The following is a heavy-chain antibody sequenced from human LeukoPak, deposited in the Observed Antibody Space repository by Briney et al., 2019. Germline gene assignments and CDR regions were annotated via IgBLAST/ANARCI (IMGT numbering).Heavy chain of an antibody. CDR1: GFTFSSYE. CDR2: ISSSGSTI. CDR3: ARGPGSSGYYYTRGDY. J-gene: IGHJ4*02. D-gene: IGHD3-22*01. V-gene: IGHV3-48*03. Sequence: GGSLRLSCAASGFTFSSYEMNWVRQAPGKGLEWVSYISSSGSTIYYADSVKGRFTISRDNAKNSLYLQMNSLRAEDTAVYYCARGPGSSGYYYTRGDYWGQGTLVTVSS.